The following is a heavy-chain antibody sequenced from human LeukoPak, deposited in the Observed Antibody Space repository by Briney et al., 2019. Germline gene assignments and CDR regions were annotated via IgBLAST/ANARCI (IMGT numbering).Heavy chain of an antibody. V-gene: IGHV3-7*01. D-gene: IGHD5-18*01. CDR3: ARDTGGGYSCYDC. CDR1: GFTFSSHW. J-gene: IGHJ4*02. CDR2: IKQDGSEK. Sequence: GRSLRLSCAASGFTFSSHWMTWIRQAPGKGLEWMANIKQDGSEKYYVDSVKGRFTISRDNAKNSLYLQMNSLRAEDTAVYYCARDTGGGYSCYDCWGQGTLVTVSS.